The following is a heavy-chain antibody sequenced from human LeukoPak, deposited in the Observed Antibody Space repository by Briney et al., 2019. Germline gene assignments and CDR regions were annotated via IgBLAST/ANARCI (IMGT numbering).Heavy chain of an antibody. CDR1: GGTFSSYA. D-gene: IGHD3-10*01. CDR2: IIPIFGTA. J-gene: IGHJ4*02. CDR3: ARGLITMVRGVNVKGALNY. Sequence: SVKVSCKASGGTFSSYAISWVRQAPGQGLEWMGGIIPIFGTANYAQKFQGRVTITTDESTSTAYMELSSLRSEDTAVYYCARGLITMVRGVNVKGALNYWGQGTLVTVSS. V-gene: IGHV1-69*05.